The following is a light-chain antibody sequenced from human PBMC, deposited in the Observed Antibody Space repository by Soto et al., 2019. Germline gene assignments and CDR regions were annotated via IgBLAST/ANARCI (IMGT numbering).Light chain of an antibody. CDR1: TSNIGATYY. J-gene: IGLJ1*01. Sequence: QSVLTQPPSVSGAPGQRVTISCTGSTSNIGATYYVHWYQQLPGTAPKLLIYGNSNRPSGVPDRFSGSKSGTSASLAITGLQAEDEADYYCQSYDSSLSASDVFGTGTKVTVL. CDR3: QSYDSSLSASDV. CDR2: GNS. V-gene: IGLV1-40*01.